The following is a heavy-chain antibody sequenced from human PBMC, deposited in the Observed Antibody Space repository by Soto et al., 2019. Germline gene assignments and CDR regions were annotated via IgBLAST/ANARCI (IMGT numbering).Heavy chain of an antibody. CDR3: ARLSATPWTPFDY. J-gene: IGHJ4*02. CDR1: GFTFSSSW. Sequence: GSLRLSCAASGFTFSSSWMSWVRQAPGKGLEWVANIKQDGSEKFYVDSVKGRFTISRDNAKNSLYLQMNSLRAEDTAVYYCARLSATPWTPFDYWGQGTLVTVSS. D-gene: IGHD2-15*01. CDR2: IKQDGSEK. V-gene: IGHV3-7*01.